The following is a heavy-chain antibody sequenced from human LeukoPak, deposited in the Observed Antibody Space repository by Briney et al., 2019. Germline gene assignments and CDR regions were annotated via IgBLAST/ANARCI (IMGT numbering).Heavy chain of an antibody. D-gene: IGHD1-26*01. J-gene: IGHJ4*02. V-gene: IGHV3-11*01. CDR1: EFPFIAYK. CDR3: AKEQWELLEARSVSYFDY. Sequence: SGGSLRFSVAASEFPFIAYKLSWLPKAQGKGWKGVSYISISGSTIYYADSVKGRFTISRDNSKNTLYLQMNSLRAEDTAVYYCAKEQWELLEARSVSYFDYWGQGTLVTVSS. CDR2: ISISGSTI.